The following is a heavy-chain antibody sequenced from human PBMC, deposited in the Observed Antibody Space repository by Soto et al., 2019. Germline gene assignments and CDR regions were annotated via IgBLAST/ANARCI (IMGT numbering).Heavy chain of an antibody. CDR2: IYYSGST. V-gene: IGHV4-39*01. CDR3: ARLEGLATISYYFDY. D-gene: IGHD3-9*01. J-gene: IGHJ4*02. Sequence: QLQLQESGPGLVKPSETLSLTCTVSGGSVSSSNFYWGWVRQSPGKGLEWIGSIYYSGSTYYNPSLESRVTISVDKSKNQFSLKVISVTAADTAVYYCARLEGLATISYYFDYRGQGTLVTVSS. CDR1: GGSVSSSNFY.